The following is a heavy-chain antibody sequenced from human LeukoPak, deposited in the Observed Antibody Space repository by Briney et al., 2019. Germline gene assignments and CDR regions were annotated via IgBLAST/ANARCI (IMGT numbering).Heavy chain of an antibody. CDR3: ARGDSNFPFDY. CDR2: INHSGST. Sequence: SETLSLTCAVYVGSFSGYYWSWIRQPPAKGLEWIGQINHSGSTNYNPSLKSRVTISVDTSKNQFSLKLNSVTAADTAVYYCARGDSNFPFDYWGQGTLVTVSS. V-gene: IGHV4-34*01. D-gene: IGHD4-11*01. J-gene: IGHJ4*02. CDR1: VGSFSGYY.